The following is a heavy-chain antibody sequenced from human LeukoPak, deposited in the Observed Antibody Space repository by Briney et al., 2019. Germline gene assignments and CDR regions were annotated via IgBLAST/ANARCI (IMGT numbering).Heavy chain of an antibody. Sequence: GGSLRLSCAASGFTFSSYAMSWVRQAPGKGLEWVSAISGSGGSTYYADSVKGRFTISRDNAKNSLYLQMSSLRAEDTAVYYCARRSYSSCDYWGQGTLVTVSS. CDR2: ISGSGGST. CDR3: ARRSYSSCDY. CDR1: GFTFSSYA. J-gene: IGHJ4*02. V-gene: IGHV3-23*01. D-gene: IGHD6-6*01.